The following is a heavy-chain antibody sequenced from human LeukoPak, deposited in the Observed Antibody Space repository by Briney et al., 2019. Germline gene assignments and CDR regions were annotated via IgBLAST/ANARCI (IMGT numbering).Heavy chain of an antibody. J-gene: IGHJ4*02. CDR3: ARDQDGADY. V-gene: IGHV1-2*02. CDR1: GYTFTGYY. CDR2: INPNSGGT. Sequence: AASVKVSCKASGYTFTGYYIHWVRQAPGQGLEWMGWINPNSGGTNYAQKFQGRVTMTRDTSVSTAYMELSRLRSDDTAVYYCARDQDGADYWGQGSLVTVSS. D-gene: IGHD4-17*01.